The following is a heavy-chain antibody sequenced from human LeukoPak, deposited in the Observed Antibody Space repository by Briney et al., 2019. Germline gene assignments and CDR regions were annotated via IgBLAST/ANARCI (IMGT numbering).Heavy chain of an antibody. CDR3: ARQTTVTTWQSDF. J-gene: IGHJ4*02. V-gene: IGHV1-18*01. CDR2: ISAYNGNT. CDR1: GYTFTSYA. D-gene: IGHD4-17*01. Sequence: ASVTVSCTASGYTFTSYAISWVRQAPGQGLEWMGWISAYNGNTNYAQNLQGRVTMTTDTSTSTAYMELRSLRSDDTAVYFCARQTTVTTWQSDFWGQGTLVTVSS.